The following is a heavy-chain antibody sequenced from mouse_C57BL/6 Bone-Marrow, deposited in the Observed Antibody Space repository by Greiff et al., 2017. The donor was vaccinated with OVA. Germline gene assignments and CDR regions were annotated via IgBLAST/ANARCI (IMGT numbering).Heavy chain of an antibody. V-gene: IGHV1-81*01. CDR3: AKERFSWDLAY. CDR1: GYTFTSHG. D-gene: IGHD4-1*01. Sequence: QVQLKESGAELARPGASVKLSCKASGYTFTSHGISWVKQRTGQGLEWIGEIYPRSGNTYYNEKFKGKGTLTADKTSSTAYMEIRSLTSEDSAVYVCAKERFSWDLAYGDQGNLITVTA. J-gene: IGHJ3*01. CDR2: IYPRSGNT.